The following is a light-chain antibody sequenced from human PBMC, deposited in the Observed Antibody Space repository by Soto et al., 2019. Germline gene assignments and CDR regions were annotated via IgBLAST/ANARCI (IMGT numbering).Light chain of an antibody. CDR3: HQYGSSPLT. CDR2: EAS. Sequence: EIVLTQSPGTLSLSPGDRATLSCRASQSVTSSYLAWFQQKPGQAPRLLIYEASSRATGIPDRFSGSGYGTDFTLTINRLEPEDFAVYSCHQYGSSPLTFGQGTKLEIK. CDR1: QSVTSSY. J-gene: IGKJ2*01. V-gene: IGKV3-20*01.